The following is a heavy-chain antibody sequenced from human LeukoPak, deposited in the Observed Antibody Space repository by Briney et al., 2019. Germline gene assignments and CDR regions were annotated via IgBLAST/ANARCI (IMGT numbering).Heavy chain of an antibody. CDR3: AKSYDYGDYVGGRQNWYFAL. D-gene: IGHD4-17*01. V-gene: IGHV3-30*18. CDR2: ISYDGSNE. Sequence: RGSLRLSCAASGFTFSSYGMHWVRQAPGKGLEWVAVISYDGSNEYYADSVEGRFTISRDNSKNTLYLQMNSLRAEDTAVYYCAKSYDYGDYVGGRQNWYFALWGRGTLVTVSS. J-gene: IGHJ2*01. CDR1: GFTFSSYG.